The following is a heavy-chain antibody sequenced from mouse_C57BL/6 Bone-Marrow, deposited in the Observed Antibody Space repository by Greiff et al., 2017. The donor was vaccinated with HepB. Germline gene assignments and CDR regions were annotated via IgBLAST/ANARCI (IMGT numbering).Heavy chain of an antibody. CDR1: GYTFTSYG. CDR3: AERAAWFAY. Sequence: QVQLQQSGAELARPGASVKLSCKASGYTFTSYGISWVKQRTGQGLEWIGEIYPRSGNTYYNEKFKGKATLTADKSSSTAYMELRSLTSEDSAVYFCAERAAWFAYWGQGTLVTVSA. D-gene: IGHD3-1*01. V-gene: IGHV1-81*01. J-gene: IGHJ3*01. CDR2: IYPRSGNT.